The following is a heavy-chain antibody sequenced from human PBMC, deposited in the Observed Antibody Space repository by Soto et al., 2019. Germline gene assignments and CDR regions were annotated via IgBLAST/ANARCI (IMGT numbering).Heavy chain of an antibody. D-gene: IGHD6-13*01. J-gene: IGHJ4*02. CDR2: INAANGNT. V-gene: IGHV1-3*01. CDR1: GYTFTTYA. Sequence: ASVKVSCKASGYTFTTYATHWVRQAPGQRLEWMGWINAANGNTKYSQKFQGRVTITRDTSASTAYMELSSLRSEDTAVYYCARAPRWYIFAYWGQGTLVTVSS. CDR3: ARAPRWYIFAY.